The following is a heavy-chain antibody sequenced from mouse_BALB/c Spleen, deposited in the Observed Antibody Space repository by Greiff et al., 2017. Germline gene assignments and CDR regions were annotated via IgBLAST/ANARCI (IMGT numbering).Heavy chain of an antibody. Sequence: QVTLKVSGAELVRPGTSVKVSCKASGYAFTNYLIEWVKQRPGQGLEWIGVINPGSGGTNYNEKFKGKATLTADKSSSTAYMQLSSLTSDDSAVYFCARQLGLTFAYWGQGTLVTVSA. D-gene: IGHD3-1*01. CDR2: INPGSGGT. V-gene: IGHV1-54*01. CDR3: ARQLGLTFAY. J-gene: IGHJ3*01. CDR1: GYAFTNYL.